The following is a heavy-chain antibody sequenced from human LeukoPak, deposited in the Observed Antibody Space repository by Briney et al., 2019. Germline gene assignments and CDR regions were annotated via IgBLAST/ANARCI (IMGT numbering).Heavy chain of an antibody. Sequence: GSTRLSCAASGFTFNNCAMTWVCQAPGKGLEWVSSITASGGSTYYADPVKGGFTISRDNSKNPVYLQVNSLRAKDTALYYWAKDEALATWNYWAQGTLATVPS. J-gene: IGHJ4*02. D-gene: IGHD5-24*01. CDR2: ITASGGST. CDR3: AKDEALATWNY. CDR1: GFTFNNCA. V-gene: IGHV3-23*01.